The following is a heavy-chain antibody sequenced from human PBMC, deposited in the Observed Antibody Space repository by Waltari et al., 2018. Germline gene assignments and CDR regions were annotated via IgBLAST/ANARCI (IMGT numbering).Heavy chain of an antibody. V-gene: IGHV3-30*03. CDR3: AELEDYGGGGFDP. CDR2: ISYDGRNK. CDR1: GFTFSSYG. Sequence: QVQLVESGGGVVQPGRSLRLSCETSGFTFSSYGMHWVRQAPGKGLEWVAVISYDGRNKYYADSVKGRFTISRDNSKNTLYLQMNSLRAEDTAVYYCAELEDYGGGGFDPWGQGTLVTVSS. D-gene: IGHD4-17*01. J-gene: IGHJ5*02.